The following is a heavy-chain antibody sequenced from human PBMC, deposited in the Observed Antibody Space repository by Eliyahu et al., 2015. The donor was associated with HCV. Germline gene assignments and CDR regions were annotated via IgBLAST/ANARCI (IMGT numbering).Heavy chain of an antibody. CDR2: ITSNGADT. J-gene: IGHJ4*02. D-gene: IGHD3-22*01. Sequence: VQPGGSLRLSCAASGFXFSTFAMSWVRQAPGKGLEWVSGITSNGADTNYADSVKGRFTISRDNSKDTLFLQMNSLRGEDTAIYYCAKDRKYNDGRIDLDYWGQGTLVTVSS. V-gene: IGHV3-23*01. CDR3: AKDRKYNDGRIDLDY. CDR1: GFXFSTFA.